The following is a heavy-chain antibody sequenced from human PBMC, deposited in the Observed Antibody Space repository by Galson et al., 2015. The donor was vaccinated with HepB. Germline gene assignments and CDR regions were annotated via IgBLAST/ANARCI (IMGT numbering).Heavy chain of an antibody. D-gene: IGHD4-11*01. J-gene: IGHJ6*02. CDR2: IWYDGSNK. V-gene: IGHV3-33*01. CDR1: GFTFSSYG. Sequence: SLRLSCAASGFTFSSYGMHWVRQAPGKGLEWVAVIWYDGSNKYYADSVKGRFTISRDNSKDTLYLQMNSLRAEDTAVYYCARGSNYAGFDYYYYGMDVWGQGTTVTVSS. CDR3: ARGSNYAGFDYYYYGMDV.